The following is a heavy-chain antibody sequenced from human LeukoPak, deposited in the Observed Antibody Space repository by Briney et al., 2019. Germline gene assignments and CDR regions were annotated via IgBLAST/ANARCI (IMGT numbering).Heavy chain of an antibody. CDR2: IYSGGST. CDR3: ARYCSGGSCYFDY. J-gene: IGHJ4*02. Sequence: PGGSLRLSCAASGFTVSSNYMSWVRQAPGKGLEWVSVIYSGGSTYYADSVKGRFTISRDNSKNTLYLQMNSLRAEDTAVYHCARYCSGGSCYFDYWGQGTLVTVSS. V-gene: IGHV3-53*01. CDR1: GFTVSSNY. D-gene: IGHD2-15*01.